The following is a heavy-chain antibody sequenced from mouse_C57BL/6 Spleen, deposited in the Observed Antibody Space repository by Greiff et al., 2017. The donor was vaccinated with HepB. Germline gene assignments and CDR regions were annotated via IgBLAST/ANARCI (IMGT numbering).Heavy chain of an antibody. CDR3: DTCEGYDGYYFDY. CDR1: GYNFTDDY. CDR2: IDPESGDT. Sequence: VQLQQPGAELVRPGASVKLSCTASGYNFTDDYMHWVKQRPEQGLEWIGWIDPESGDTEYDSKFQGKATITADTAANTAYLQLSSLTSEDTADYEGDTCEGYDGYYFDYWGQGTTLTVSS. D-gene: IGHD2-2*01. J-gene: IGHJ2*01. V-gene: IGHV14-4*01.